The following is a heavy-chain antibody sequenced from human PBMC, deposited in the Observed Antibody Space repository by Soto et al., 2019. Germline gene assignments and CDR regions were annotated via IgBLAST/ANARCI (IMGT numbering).Heavy chain of an antibody. CDR3: AKKRGILDAFDI. J-gene: IGHJ3*02. V-gene: IGHV3-30*18. Sequence: QVQLVESGGGVVQPGRSLRLSCAASGFTSSSFVIHWVRQAPGKGLEWLAVISSDGKNQYYADSVKGRFTISRDNSNNTLYLQVNSLRAEDTAVYFCAKKRGILDAFDIWGKGTMVTVSS. CDR2: ISSDGKNQ. CDR1: GFTSSSFV. D-gene: IGHD3-10*01.